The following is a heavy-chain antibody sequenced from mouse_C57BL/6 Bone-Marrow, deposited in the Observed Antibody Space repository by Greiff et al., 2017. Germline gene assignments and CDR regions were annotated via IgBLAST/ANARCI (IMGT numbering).Heavy chain of an antibody. CDR1: GFNIKDYY. CDR3: APIDYGNCYAMDY. CDR2: IDPEDGET. D-gene: IGHD2-1*01. Sequence: EVKLMESGAELVKPGASVKLSCTASGFNIKDYYMHWVKQRTEQGLEWIGRIDPEDGETKYAPKFKGKATITADTSSNTSYLQFSSLASEDAAVYYCAPIDYGNCYAMDYWGQGTSVTVSS. J-gene: IGHJ4*01. V-gene: IGHV14-2*01.